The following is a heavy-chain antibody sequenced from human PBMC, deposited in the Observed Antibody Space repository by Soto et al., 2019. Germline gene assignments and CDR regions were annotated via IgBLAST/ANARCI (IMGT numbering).Heavy chain of an antibody. J-gene: IGHJ4*02. Sequence: SETLSLTCVVSGYSISSGYYWGWSRQPPGKGLEWIGSINHSGSTYYNPSLRSRVTISVDTSKNQLSLKLSSVTAADTAVYYCGRSGDDYGSYIDYWGQGTLVTVYS. CDR1: GYSISSGYY. CDR2: INHSGST. CDR3: GRSGDDYGSYIDY. D-gene: IGHD4-17*01. V-gene: IGHV4-38-2*01.